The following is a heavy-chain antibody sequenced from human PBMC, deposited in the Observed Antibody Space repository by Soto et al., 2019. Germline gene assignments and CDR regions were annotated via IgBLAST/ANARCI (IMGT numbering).Heavy chain of an antibody. Sequence: PSETLSLTCTVSGGSVSSRGYYCSWVRQHPGEGLEWIGYIYYTGSTYYNPSLKSRVTISVDTPKNQFSLKLNSVTDADTAVYWCAIGKPYSGMDVWGQGTTVT. J-gene: IGHJ6*02. CDR2: IYYTGST. CDR3: AIGKPYSGMDV. V-gene: IGHV4-31*03. CDR1: GGSVSSRGYY.